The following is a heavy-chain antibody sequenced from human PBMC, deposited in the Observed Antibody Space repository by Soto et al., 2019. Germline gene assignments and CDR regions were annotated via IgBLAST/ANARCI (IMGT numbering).Heavy chain of an antibody. CDR3: ARKQSGDSFEY. CDR1: GFSFSTYW. CDR2: INGDGSMT. D-gene: IGHD2-21*02. V-gene: IGHV3-74*01. Sequence: PGGSLRLSCAASGFSFSTYWMHWVRQAPGKGLVWVSRINGDGSMTGYADYVKGRFTISRDNAKNTRYLQMNSLRAEDTAVYYCARKQSGDSFEYWGQGTLVTVSS. J-gene: IGHJ4*02.